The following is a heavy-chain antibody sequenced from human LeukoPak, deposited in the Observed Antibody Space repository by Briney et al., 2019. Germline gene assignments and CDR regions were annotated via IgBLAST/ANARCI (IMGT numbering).Heavy chain of an antibody. CDR2: IIPIFGTA. D-gene: IGHD2-15*01. V-gene: IGHV1-69*05. Sequence: ASVKVSCTASGGTFSSYAISWVRQAPGQGLEWMGGIIPIFGTANYAQRFQGRVTITTDESTSTAYMELSSLRSEDTAVYYCARANCSGGSCYTFDYWGQGTLVTVSS. CDR1: GGTFSSYA. J-gene: IGHJ4*02. CDR3: ARANCSGGSCYTFDY.